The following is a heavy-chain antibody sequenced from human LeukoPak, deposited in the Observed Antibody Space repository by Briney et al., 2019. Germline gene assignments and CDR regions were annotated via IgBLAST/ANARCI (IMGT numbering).Heavy chain of an antibody. CDR3: ARDRGGDYLDY. V-gene: IGHV3-30*02. D-gene: IGHD2-21*01. CDR2: IQADGGNK. Sequence: GGSLRLSCAASGFTFRNSDMHWVRQAPGKGPEWVAFIQADGGNKYYADSVKGRFTISRDNSKNTLYLQMNSLRAEDTAVYYCARDRGGDYLDYWGQGTLVTVSS. J-gene: IGHJ4*02. CDR1: GFTFRNSD.